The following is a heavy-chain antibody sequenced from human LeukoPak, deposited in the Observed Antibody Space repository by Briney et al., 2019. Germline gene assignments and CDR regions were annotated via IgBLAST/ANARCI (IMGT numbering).Heavy chain of an antibody. J-gene: IGHJ4*02. CDR3: ARDHSSSWYESYFDY. CDR1: GFTFSSYW. CDR2: INSDGSST. Sequence: GGSLRLSCAASGFTFSSYWMHGVRQAPGKGLVWVSRINSDGSSTSYADSVKGRFTISRDNAKNTLYLQMNSLRAEDTAVYYCARDHSSSWYESYFDYWGQGTLVTVSS. V-gene: IGHV3-74*01. D-gene: IGHD6-13*01.